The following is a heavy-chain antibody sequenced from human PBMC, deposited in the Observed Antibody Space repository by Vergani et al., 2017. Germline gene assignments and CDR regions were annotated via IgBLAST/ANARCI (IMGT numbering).Heavy chain of an antibody. CDR2: IYYSGST. Sequence: QLQLQESGPGLVKPSETLSLTCTVSGGSISSSSYYWGWIRQPPGKGLEWIGSIYYSGSTYYNPSLKGRVTISVDTSKNQFSLKLSSVTAADTAVYYCARDLSGSYFSDWFDPWGQGTLVTVSS. CDR3: ARDLSGSYFSDWFDP. J-gene: IGHJ5*02. D-gene: IGHD1-26*01. CDR1: GGSISSSSYY. V-gene: IGHV4-39*07.